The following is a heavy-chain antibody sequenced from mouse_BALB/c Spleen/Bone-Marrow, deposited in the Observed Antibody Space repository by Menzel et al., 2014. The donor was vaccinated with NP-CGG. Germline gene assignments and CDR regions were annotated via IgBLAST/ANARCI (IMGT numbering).Heavy chain of an antibody. CDR1: GYAFTNYL. D-gene: IGHD1-1*01. CDR2: INPGRGDT. CDR3: ARRYYAYWYFDV. J-gene: IGHJ1*01. Sequence: QVHVKQSGAELVRPGTSVKVSCKASGYAFTNYLIEWVKQRPGQGLEWIGVINPGRGDTNYNGKFKGKATLTADKSSNTAYMQFSSLTSDDSAVYFCARRYYAYWYFDVWGAGTTVTVSS. V-gene: IGHV1-54*01.